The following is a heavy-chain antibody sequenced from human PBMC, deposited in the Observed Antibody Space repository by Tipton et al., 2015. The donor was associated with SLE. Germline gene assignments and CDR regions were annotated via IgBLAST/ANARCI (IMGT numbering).Heavy chain of an antibody. D-gene: IGHD2-2*01. CDR3: ARGGGYCSSTSCPGAFDI. CDR1: GYSISSGYY. V-gene: IGHV4-38-2*02. Sequence: TLSLTCTVSGYSISSGYYWGWIRQPPGKGLEWIGSIYHSGSTYYNPSLKSRVTISVDTSKNQFSLKLSSVTAADTAVYYCARGGGYCSSTSCPGAFDIWGQGTMVTVPS. J-gene: IGHJ3*02. CDR2: IYHSGST.